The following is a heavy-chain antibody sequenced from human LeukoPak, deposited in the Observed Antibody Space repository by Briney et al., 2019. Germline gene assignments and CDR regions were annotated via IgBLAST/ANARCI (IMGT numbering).Heavy chain of an antibody. D-gene: IGHD3-10*01. CDR1: GFTFSSYS. CDR3: ARDYYGSGSPYRDAFDI. CDR2: ISSSSSYI. V-gene: IGHV3-21*01. J-gene: IGHJ3*02. Sequence: GGSLRLSCAASGFTFSSYSMNWVRQAPGKGLEWVSSISSSSSYIYYADSVKGRFTISRVNAKNSLYLQMNSLRAEDTAVYYCARDYYGSGSPYRDAFDIWGQGTMVTVSS.